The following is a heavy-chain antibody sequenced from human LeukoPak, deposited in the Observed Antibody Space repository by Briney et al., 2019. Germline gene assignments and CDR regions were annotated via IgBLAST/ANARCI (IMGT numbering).Heavy chain of an antibody. V-gene: IGHV1-18*01. J-gene: IGHJ4*02. CDR2: ISPNNGNT. CDR3: ARAGVAAAGTLDY. Sequence: GASVKVSCTASGYVFSNFGINWVRQAPGQGLEWMAWISPNNGNTDFAQNFQDRVTMTTDTSTSTVYMELRSLRSNDTAVYYCARAGVAAAGTLDYWGQGTLVTVSS. D-gene: IGHD6-13*01. CDR1: GYVFSNFG.